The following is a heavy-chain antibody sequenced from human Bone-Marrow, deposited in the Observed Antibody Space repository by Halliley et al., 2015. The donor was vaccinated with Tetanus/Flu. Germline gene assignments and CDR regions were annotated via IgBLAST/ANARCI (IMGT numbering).Heavy chain of an antibody. J-gene: IGHJ4*02. D-gene: IGHD3-22*01. V-gene: IGHV3-30*18. CDR1: GFIFSDFG. CDR3: AKDLDYYDSSGPPFDH. Sequence: SLRLSCAASGFIFSDFGMSWVRQAPGKGPEWVALISHDANNTYYADSVKGRFTVSRDNSKNRLYLQMNSLRVEDTAVYYCAKDLDYYDSSGPPFDHWGQGTLVTVSS. CDR2: ISHDANNT.